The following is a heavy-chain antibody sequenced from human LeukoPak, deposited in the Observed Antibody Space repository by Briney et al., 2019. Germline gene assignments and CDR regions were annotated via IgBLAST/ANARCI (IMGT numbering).Heavy chain of an antibody. V-gene: IGHV4-39*01. Sequence: SETLSLTCTVSGGSISSSSYYWGWIRQPPGKGLEWIGSIYYSGSTYYNPSLKSRVTISVDTSKNQLSLKLSSVTAADTAVYYCARHDYSNYVWFDPWGQGTLVTVSS. J-gene: IGHJ5*02. CDR2: IYYSGST. CDR1: GGSISSSSYY. CDR3: ARHDYSNYVWFDP. D-gene: IGHD4-11*01.